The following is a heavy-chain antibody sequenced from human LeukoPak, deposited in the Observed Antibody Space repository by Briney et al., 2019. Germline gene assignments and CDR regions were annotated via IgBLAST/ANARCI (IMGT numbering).Heavy chain of an antibody. Sequence: SETLSLTCAVYGGSLSGYYWSWIRQPPGKGLEWIGEINHSGSTNYNPSLKSRVTISVDTSKNQFSLKLSSVTAADTAVYYCARCLQIKKIYGSGNIYWFDPWGQGTLVTVSS. CDR2: INHSGST. CDR1: GGSLSGYY. CDR3: ARCLQIKKIYGSGNIYWFDP. J-gene: IGHJ5*02. V-gene: IGHV4-34*01. D-gene: IGHD3-10*01.